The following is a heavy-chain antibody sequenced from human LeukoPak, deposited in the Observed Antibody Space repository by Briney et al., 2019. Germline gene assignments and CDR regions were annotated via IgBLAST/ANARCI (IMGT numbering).Heavy chain of an antibody. Sequence: SETLSLTWTVSGXSINSSYWSWIRQPGGKGLEWIGRIYASGRTDYNPSLKSRVTMSADTSKNQFSLNLSSVTAADTAVYYCARGSSWYRTDFDYWGQGTLVTVSS. CDR1: GXSINSSY. D-gene: IGHD6-13*01. J-gene: IGHJ4*02. CDR3: ARGSSWYRTDFDY. V-gene: IGHV4-4*07. CDR2: IYASGRT.